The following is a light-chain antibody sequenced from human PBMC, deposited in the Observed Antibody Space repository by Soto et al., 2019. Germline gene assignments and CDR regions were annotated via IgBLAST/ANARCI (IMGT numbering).Light chain of an antibody. J-gene: IGLJ1*01. V-gene: IGLV2-8*01. CDR2: EVN. Sequence: QSVLTQPPSASGSPGQSVAISCTGTSSDVGGYNYVSWYQQHPGKAPNLMIYEVNKRPSGVPDRFSGSKSGNTASLTVSGLQAVDEADYYCSSYAGSSNVFGTGTKLTVL. CDR1: SSDVGGYNY. CDR3: SSYAGSSNV.